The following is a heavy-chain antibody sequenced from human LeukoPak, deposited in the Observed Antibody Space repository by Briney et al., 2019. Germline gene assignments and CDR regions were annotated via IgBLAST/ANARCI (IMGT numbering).Heavy chain of an antibody. Sequence: SETLSLTCTVSGGSISSYYWSWIRQPPGKGLKWIGNIYYSGYTTYSPSLRSRVTISVDTSKNQFSLKLSSVTAADTAVYYCARETSQKGAHYMDVWGKGTTITVSS. CDR3: ARETSQKGAHYMDV. V-gene: IGHV4-59*01. CDR2: IYYSGYT. J-gene: IGHJ6*03. CDR1: GGSISSYY. D-gene: IGHD3-16*01.